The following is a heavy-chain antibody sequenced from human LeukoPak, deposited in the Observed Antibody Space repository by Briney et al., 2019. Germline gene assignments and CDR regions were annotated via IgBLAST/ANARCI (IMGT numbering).Heavy chain of an antibody. V-gene: IGHV3-21*01. CDR3: ARDGNDILTGSLQYYMDV. D-gene: IGHD3-9*01. J-gene: IGHJ6*03. Sequence: PGGSLRLSCAVSGFTFSSYSMNWVRQAPGKGLEWVSSISSSSSYIYYADSVKGRFTISRDNAKNSLYLQMNSLRAEDTAVYYCARDGNDILTGSLQYYMDVWGKGTTVTVSS. CDR2: ISSSSSYI. CDR1: GFTFSSYS.